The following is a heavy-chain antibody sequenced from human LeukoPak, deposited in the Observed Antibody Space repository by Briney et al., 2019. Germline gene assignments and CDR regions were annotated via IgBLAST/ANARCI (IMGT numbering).Heavy chain of an antibody. CDR1: GGSISSSY. D-gene: IGHD5-24*01. J-gene: IGHJ5*02. CDR3: ARDDGSSMTNNINWYVH. Sequence: PSETLSLTCTVSGGSISSSYWTWISQPPGKGLEWIGYIHSSGSTSYNPSLKSRVTISLDTSKNQFSLKLSSVTAADTAVYYCARDDGSSMTNNINWYVHWGQGTLVTVSS. V-gene: IGHV4-59*01. CDR2: IHSSGST.